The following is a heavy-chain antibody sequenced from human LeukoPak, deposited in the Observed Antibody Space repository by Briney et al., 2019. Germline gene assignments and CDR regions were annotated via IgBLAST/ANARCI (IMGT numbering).Heavy chain of an antibody. Sequence: ASVKVSCKASGYTFTGYYMHWVRQAPGQGLEWMGWINPNSGGTNYAQKFQGRVTMTRDTSISTAYMELSRLRPDDTAVYYCARDRGNWNYGGNFDYWGQGTLVTVSS. J-gene: IGHJ4*02. CDR1: GYTFTGYY. V-gene: IGHV1-2*02. CDR2: INPNSGGT. D-gene: IGHD1-7*01. CDR3: ARDRGNWNYGGNFDY.